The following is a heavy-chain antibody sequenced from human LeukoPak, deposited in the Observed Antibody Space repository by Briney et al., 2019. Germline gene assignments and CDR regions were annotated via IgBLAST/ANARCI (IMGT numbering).Heavy chain of an antibody. J-gene: IGHJ4*02. Sequence: GGSLRLSCAASGFTFNNYWMSWIRQAPGKGLEWVANIKQDGSEKYYVDSVKGRFTISRDNAKNSLYLQMNSLRAEDTAVYYCARLIVGAIDYWGQGTLVTVSS. CDR2: IKQDGSEK. V-gene: IGHV3-7*01. CDR1: GFTFNNYW. CDR3: ARLIVGAIDY. D-gene: IGHD1-26*01.